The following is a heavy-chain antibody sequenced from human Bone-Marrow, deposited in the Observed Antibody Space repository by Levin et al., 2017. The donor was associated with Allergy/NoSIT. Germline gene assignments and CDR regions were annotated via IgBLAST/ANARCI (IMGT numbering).Heavy chain of an antibody. CDR1: GFSFDDYA. D-gene: IGHD2-2*01. Sequence: SLKISCAASGFSFDDYAMHWVRQVPGKGLEWVAGINWSSSTAGYADSVRGRFTLSRDNAKRSLYLQMNSLRPEDTALYYCAKERDSSTWFFFRSVDSWGQGTLVTVSP. J-gene: IGHJ4*02. CDR2: INWSSSTA. V-gene: IGHV3-9*01. CDR3: AKERDSSTWFFFRSVDS.